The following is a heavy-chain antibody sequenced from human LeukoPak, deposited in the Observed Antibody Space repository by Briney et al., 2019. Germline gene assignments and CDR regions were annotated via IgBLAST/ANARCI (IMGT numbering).Heavy chain of an antibody. V-gene: IGHV3-23*01. D-gene: IGHD2-8*01. Sequence: GGSLRLSCAASGFTFSSYSMNWVRQAPGKGLEWVSVISGSGGATYSADSVKGRFTISRDNSKNTLYLQMNTLRAEDTALFYCAKTAFPSFVPDYWGQGTLVTVSS. CDR1: GFTFSSYS. CDR3: AKTAFPSFVPDY. J-gene: IGHJ4*02. CDR2: ISGSGGAT.